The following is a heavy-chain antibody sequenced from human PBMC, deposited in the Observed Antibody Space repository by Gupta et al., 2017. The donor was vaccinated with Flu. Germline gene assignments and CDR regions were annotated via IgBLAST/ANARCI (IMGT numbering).Heavy chain of an antibody. CDR1: GSIGTYF. CDR3: ARGPGGSTFDY. V-gene: IGHV4-59*01. J-gene: IGHJ4*02. Sequence: GSIGTYFWSWIRQSPGKGLEWIGYIYYSGSTNYTPSLKRRVTMSLDTSKNQFSLKMSSVTAVDTAVYYCARGPGGSTFDYWGQGSLVTVSP. D-gene: IGHD3-16*01. CDR2: IYYSGST.